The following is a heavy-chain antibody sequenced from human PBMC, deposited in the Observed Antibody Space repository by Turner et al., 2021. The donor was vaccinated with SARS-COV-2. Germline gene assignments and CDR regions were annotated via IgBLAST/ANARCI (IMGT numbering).Heavy chain of an antibody. CDR1: GFTFSSYG. CDR3: AKCGYQYYHYYYMDV. V-gene: IGHV3-30*18. D-gene: IGHD6-25*01. Sequence: QVQLVESGGGVVQPGRSLRLPCPASGFTFSSYGMHWVRQAPGKGLEWMAVISSDGSNKYYADSVKGRFTISRDNSKNTLYLQMSSLRAEDTAVYYCAKCGYQYYHYYYMDVWGKGTTVTVSS. J-gene: IGHJ6*03. CDR2: ISSDGSNK.